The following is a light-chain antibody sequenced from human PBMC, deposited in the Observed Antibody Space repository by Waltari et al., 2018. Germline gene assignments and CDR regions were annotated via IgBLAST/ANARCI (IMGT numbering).Light chain of an antibody. Sequence: QSALTQPASVSGSPAQPITISCTGTSSDVGLYNYVSWYQHHPGKAPNLIIYYVIQWPSGVSNRFSGSKSGNTASLTISGLQAEDEADYYCYSSTTRGTWVFGGGTRLTVL. CDR2: YVI. V-gene: IGLV2-14*03. CDR3: YSSTTRGTWV. CDR1: SSDVGLYNY. J-gene: IGLJ3*02.